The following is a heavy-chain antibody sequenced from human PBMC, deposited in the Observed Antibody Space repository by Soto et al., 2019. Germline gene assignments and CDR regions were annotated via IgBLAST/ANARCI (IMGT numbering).Heavy chain of an antibody. V-gene: IGHV3-23*01. CDR2: ISGSGGST. J-gene: IGHJ4*02. D-gene: IGHD3-22*01. CDR1: GFTFSSYA. Sequence: EVQLLESGGGLVQPGGSLRLSCAASGFTFSSYAMSWVRQAPGKGLEWVSAISGSGGSTYYADSVKGRFTISRDNSKNTRDLQMNSLRAEDTAVYYCATVLTGYYYDSSDSWGQGTLVTVSS. CDR3: ATVLTGYYYDSSDS.